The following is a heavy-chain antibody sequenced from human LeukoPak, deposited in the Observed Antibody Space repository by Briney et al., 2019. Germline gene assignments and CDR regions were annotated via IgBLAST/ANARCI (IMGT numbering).Heavy chain of an antibody. V-gene: IGHV4-39*01. CDR3: ARQSSGLDY. D-gene: IGHD6-19*01. Sequence: SETLSLTCTVSGGSISSSSYYWGWIRQPPGKGLEWIGSIYYSGRTYYNPSLKSRVTISVDTSKNQFSLKLSSVTAADTAVYYCARQSSGLDYWGQGTLVTVSS. CDR2: IYYSGRT. CDR1: GGSISSSSYY. J-gene: IGHJ4*02.